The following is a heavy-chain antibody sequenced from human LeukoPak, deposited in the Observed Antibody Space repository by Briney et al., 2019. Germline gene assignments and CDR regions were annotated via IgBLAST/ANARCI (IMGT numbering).Heavy chain of an antibody. V-gene: IGHV3-23*01. J-gene: IGHJ4*02. D-gene: IGHD5-18*01. CDR1: GFTFSSYA. Sequence: GGSLRLSCAASGFTFSSYAMHWVRQAPGKGLEWVSAISGSGGSTYYADSAKGRFTISRDNSKNTLYLQMNSLSAEDTAVYYCAKDATWIQLWFADWGQGTLVTVSS. CDR3: AKDATWIQLWFAD. CDR2: ISGSGGST.